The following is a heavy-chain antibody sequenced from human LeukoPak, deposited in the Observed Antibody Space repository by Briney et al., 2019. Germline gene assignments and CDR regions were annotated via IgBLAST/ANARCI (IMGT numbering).Heavy chain of an antibody. CDR2: MNPNSGNT. CDR1: GYTFTSYD. V-gene: IGHV1-8*01. CDR3: ARGTRWELLPLDY. Sequence: GASVKVPCKASGYTFTSYDINWVRQATGQGLEWMGWMNPNSGNTGYAQKFQGRVTMTRNTSISTAYMELSSLRSEDTAVYYCARGTRWELLPLDYWGQGTLVTVSS. J-gene: IGHJ4*02. D-gene: IGHD1-26*01.